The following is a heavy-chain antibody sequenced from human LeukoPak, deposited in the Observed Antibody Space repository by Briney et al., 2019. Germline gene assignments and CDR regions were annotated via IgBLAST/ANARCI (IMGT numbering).Heavy chain of an antibody. Sequence: GGSLRLSCEASGFSVSSNYMAWVRQAPGKGLEWVSVIYSGGSTYYADSVKGRFIISRDNSKNTVYLQMNSLRAEDTAVYYCARVIGVVRADYYFDYWGQGTLVAVSS. D-gene: IGHD3-10*01. V-gene: IGHV3-53*01. CDR2: IYSGGST. CDR1: GFSVSSNY. J-gene: IGHJ4*02. CDR3: ARVIGVVRADYYFDY.